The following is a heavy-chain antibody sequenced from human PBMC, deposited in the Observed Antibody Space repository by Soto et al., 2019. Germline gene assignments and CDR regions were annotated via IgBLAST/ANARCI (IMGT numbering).Heavy chain of an antibody. D-gene: IGHD3-3*01. V-gene: IGHV1-18*01. CDR1: GYTFTSYG. CDR3: ARDKDDFWSGYSNDGFDP. J-gene: IGHJ5*02. Sequence: ASVKVSCKASGYTFTSYGISWVRQAPGQGLEWMGWISAYNGNTNYAQKLQGRVTMTTDTSTSTAYMELRSLRSDDTVVYYCARDKDDFWSGYSNDGFDPWGQGTLVTVSS. CDR2: ISAYNGNT.